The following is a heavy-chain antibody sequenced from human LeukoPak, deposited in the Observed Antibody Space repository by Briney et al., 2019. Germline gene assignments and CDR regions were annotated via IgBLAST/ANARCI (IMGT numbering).Heavy chain of an antibody. CDR3: ARTGGRIAAAGRPYYFDY. J-gene: IGHJ4*02. D-gene: IGHD6-13*01. CDR1: GYTFTSYD. Sequence: ASVQVSCKASGYTFTSYDINWVRQATGQGLEWMGWMNSNSGNTGYAQKFQGRVTMTRNTSISTAYMELSSLRSEDTAVYYCARTGGRIAAAGRPYYFDYWGQGTLVTVSS. V-gene: IGHV1-8*01. CDR2: MNSNSGNT.